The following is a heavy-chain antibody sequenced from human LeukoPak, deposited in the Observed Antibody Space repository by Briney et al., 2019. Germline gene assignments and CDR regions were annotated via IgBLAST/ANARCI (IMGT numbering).Heavy chain of an antibody. Sequence: SETLSLTCTVSGGSISSYYWSWIRQPPGKGLELIGYIYYSGSTNYNPSLKSRVTISVDTSKNQFSLKLSSVTAADTAVYYCARYRIAAAGTELEWFDPWGQGTLVTVSS. CDR3: ARYRIAAAGTELEWFDP. J-gene: IGHJ5*02. V-gene: IGHV4-59*01. D-gene: IGHD6-13*01. CDR2: IYYSGST. CDR1: GGSISSYY.